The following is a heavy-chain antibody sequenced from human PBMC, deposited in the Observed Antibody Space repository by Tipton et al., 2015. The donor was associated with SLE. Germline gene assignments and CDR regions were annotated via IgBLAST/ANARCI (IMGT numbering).Heavy chain of an antibody. CDR3: ARGLKGSSSYFNY. J-gene: IGHJ4*02. CDR2: INPNSGYA. V-gene: IGHV1-2*02. Sequence: QSGPEVKTPGASVKVSCTASGYTFTGHFLHWVRQAPGQGLEWMGWINPNSGYAEYAHKFQGRVTVTSDTTISAAYMELSRLRFDDTAVYYCARGLKGSSSYFNYWGQGTLVTVSS. CDR1: GYTFTGHF. D-gene: IGHD6-13*01.